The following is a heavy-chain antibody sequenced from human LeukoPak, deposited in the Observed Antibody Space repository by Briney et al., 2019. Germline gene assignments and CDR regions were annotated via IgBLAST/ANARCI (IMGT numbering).Heavy chain of an antibody. CDR1: GFTFDDYW. V-gene: IGHV3-7*03. CDR2: INQDGSEK. J-gene: IGHJ4*02. Sequence: SGGSLRLSCGASGFTFDDYWMSWVRQAPGQGLEWVANINQDGSEKYYLDSAKGRFTISRDNSKNTLYLQMNSLRAEDTAVYYCANAHSLAARRFDYWGQGTLVTVSS. D-gene: IGHD6-6*01. CDR3: ANAHSLAARRFDY.